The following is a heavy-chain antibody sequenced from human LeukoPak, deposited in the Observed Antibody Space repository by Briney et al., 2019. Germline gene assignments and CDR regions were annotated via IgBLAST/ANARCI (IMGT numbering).Heavy chain of an antibody. Sequence: ASVKVSCKASGGTFSSYAISWVRQAPGQGLEWMGGIIPIFGTANYAQKFQGRVTITADESTSTAYMELSSLRSEDTAVYYCAGNQLLTPRYFDLWGRGTLVTVSS. V-gene: IGHV1-69*13. J-gene: IGHJ2*01. CDR3: AGNQLLTPRYFDL. CDR2: IIPIFGTA. CDR1: GGTFSSYA. D-gene: IGHD2-2*01.